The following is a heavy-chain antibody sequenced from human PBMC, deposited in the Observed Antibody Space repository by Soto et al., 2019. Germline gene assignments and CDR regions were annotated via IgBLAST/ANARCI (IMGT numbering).Heavy chain of an antibody. V-gene: IGHV4-61*01. J-gene: IGHJ4*02. Sequence: SETLSLTCTVSGGSVSSGSYYWSWIRQPPGKGLEWIGYIYYSGSTNYNPSLKSRVTISVDTSKNQFSLKLSSVTAADTAVYYCAGVDGSSEPYFDYWGQGTLVTVSS. CDR2: IYYSGST. CDR1: GGSVSSGSYY. D-gene: IGHD6-6*01. CDR3: AGVDGSSEPYFDY.